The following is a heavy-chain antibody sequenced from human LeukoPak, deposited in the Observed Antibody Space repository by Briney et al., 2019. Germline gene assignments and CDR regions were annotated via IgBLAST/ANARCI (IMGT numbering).Heavy chain of an antibody. V-gene: IGHV1-2*02. CDR2: INPNSGGT. CDR3: ARVGAYYDRSAYFDY. CDR1: GYTFTGYY. J-gene: IGHJ4*02. Sequence: ASVKFSCTASGYTFTGYYMHWVRQAPGRGLEWMGWINPNSGGTNYAQKFQGRVTMTRDTSLSTAYMELSSLRSDDTAVYYCARVGAYYDRSAYFDYWGQGTLVTVSS. D-gene: IGHD3-22*01.